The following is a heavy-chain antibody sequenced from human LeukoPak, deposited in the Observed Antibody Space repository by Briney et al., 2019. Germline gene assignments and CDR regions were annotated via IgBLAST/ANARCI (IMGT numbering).Heavy chain of an antibody. Sequence: ASVKVSCKASGYTFTSYDINWVRQATGQGLEWMGWMNPNSGNTGYAQKFQGRVTMTRNTSISTAYMELSSLRSEDTAVYYCARGSPSGGDYYGSGSFIRPLSFDPWGQGTLVTVSS. V-gene: IGHV1-8*01. D-gene: IGHD3-10*01. CDR2: MNPNSGNT. J-gene: IGHJ5*02. CDR3: ARGSPSGGDYYGSGSFIRPLSFDP. CDR1: GYTFTSYD.